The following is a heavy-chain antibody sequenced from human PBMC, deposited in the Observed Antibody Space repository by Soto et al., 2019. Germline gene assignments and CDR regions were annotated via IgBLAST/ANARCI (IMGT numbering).Heavy chain of an antibody. CDR1: GGSFSGYY. Sequence: KLPETLSLTCAVYGGSFSGYYWSWIRQPPGKGLEWIGEINHSGSTNYNPSLKSRVTISVDTSKNQFSLKLSSVTAADTAVYYCARDIVVVPAARQEGYNWFDPWGQGTLVTVSS. D-gene: IGHD2-2*01. J-gene: IGHJ5*02. CDR2: INHSGST. V-gene: IGHV4-34*01. CDR3: ARDIVVVPAARQEGYNWFDP.